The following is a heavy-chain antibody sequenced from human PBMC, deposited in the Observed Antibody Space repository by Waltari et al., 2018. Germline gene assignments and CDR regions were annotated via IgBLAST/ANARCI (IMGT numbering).Heavy chain of an antibody. CDR2: VRTKTHNYST. J-gene: IGHJ5*02. CDR1: DFTFTVAA. Sequence: EGQLVQSGGDLVQPGGSLKLHCVASDFTFTVAAIHWVRQAPGKGLEWIGRVRTKTHNYSTEQIASVTGRFVFSREDSRNTAYLQMNNLKVGDTAVYFCTREAGSMMRFDPWGQGTLVTVSS. V-gene: IGHV3-73*01. D-gene: IGHD3-22*01. CDR3: TREAGSMMRFDP.